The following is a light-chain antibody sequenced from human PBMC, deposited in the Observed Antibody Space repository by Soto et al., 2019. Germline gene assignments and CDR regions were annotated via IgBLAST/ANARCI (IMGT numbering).Light chain of an antibody. CDR2: GNS. Sequence: QSVLTQPPSVSVAPGQRVTISCTGSSSNIGAGYDVHWYQQLPGTAPKFLIYGNSNRPSGVPDRFSGSKSGTSASLAITGLQAEDEADYYCQSYDSSLSGWVFGGGTKVTVL. V-gene: IGLV1-40*01. CDR1: SSNIGAGYD. CDR3: QSYDSSLSGWV. J-gene: IGLJ3*02.